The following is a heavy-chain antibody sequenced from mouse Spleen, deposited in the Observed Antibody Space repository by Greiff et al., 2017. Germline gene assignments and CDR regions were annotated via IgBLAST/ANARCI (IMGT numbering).Heavy chain of an antibody. CDR2: ISSGGSYT. CDR1: GFTFSSYA. V-gene: IGHV5-9-3*01. D-gene: IGHD2-4*01. CDR3: ARQGDYDPAWFAY. Sequence: EVKLMESGGGLVKPGGSLKLSCAASGFTFSSYAMSWVRQTPEKRLEWVATISSGGSYTYYPDSVKGRFTISRDNAKNTLYLQMSSLRSEDTAMYYCARQGDYDPAWFAYWGQGTLVTVSA. J-gene: IGHJ3*01.